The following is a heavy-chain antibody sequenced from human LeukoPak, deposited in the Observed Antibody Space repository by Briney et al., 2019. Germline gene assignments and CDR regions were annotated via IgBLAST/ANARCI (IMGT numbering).Heavy chain of an antibody. J-gene: IGHJ4*02. D-gene: IGHD6-19*01. V-gene: IGHV3-23*01. CDR2: ISGSGGST. CDR1: GFTFSIYA. Sequence: GGSLRLSCAASGFTFSIYAMTWARQAPGRGLEWVSVISGSGGSTYYADSVKGRFTISRDNSNNTLYLQMNSLRAEDTAVYYCAKACSSAWYSIDYWGQGTLVTVSS. CDR3: AKACSSAWYSIDY.